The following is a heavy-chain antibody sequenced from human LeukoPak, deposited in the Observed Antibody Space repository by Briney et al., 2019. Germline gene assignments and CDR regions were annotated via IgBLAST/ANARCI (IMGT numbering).Heavy chain of an antibody. V-gene: IGHV1-18*01. CDR1: GYTYTSYE. CDR3: ARDLAVAGPDIYYFDY. J-gene: IGHJ4*02. CDR2: ISAYNGNT. Sequence: ASVKVSCKASGYTYTSYEISWVRQAPRQGLEWMGWISAYNGNTNYAQKLQGRVTMTTDTSTSTAYMELRSLRSDDTAVYYCARDLAVAGPDIYYFDYWGQGTLVTVSS. D-gene: IGHD6-19*01.